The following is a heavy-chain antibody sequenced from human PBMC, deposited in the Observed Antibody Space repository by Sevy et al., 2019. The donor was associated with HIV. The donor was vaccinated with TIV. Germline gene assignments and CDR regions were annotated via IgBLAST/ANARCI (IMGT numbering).Heavy chain of an antibody. CDR1: RFTFSTYS. V-gene: IGHV3-21*01. Sequence: GGSLRLSCAASRFTFSTYSMNWVRQAPGKGLEWVSSISNDYYYIYYADSVKGRFTISRDNAKNSLYLQMNNLRAEDTAVYYCARATGTEALDAFDFWGQGTRVTVSS. CDR3: ARATGTEALDAFDF. CDR2: ISNDYYYI. J-gene: IGHJ3*01. D-gene: IGHD1-1*01.